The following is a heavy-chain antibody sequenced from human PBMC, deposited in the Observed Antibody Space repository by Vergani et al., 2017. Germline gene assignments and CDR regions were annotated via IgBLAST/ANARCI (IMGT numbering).Heavy chain of an antibody. CDR3: ALSAGYCSGGSCYSGFYYYGMDV. J-gene: IGHJ6*01. CDR2: IYPGDSDT. CDR1: GYSFTSYW. Sequence: EVQLVQSGAEVKKPGESLKISCKGSGYSFTSYWIGWVRQMPGKGLEWMRIIYPGDSDTRYSPSFQGQVTVSADKSISTAYLQWSSLKASDTAMYYCALSAGYCSGGSCYSGFYYYGMDVWGQGTTVTVAA. V-gene: IGHV5-51*01. D-gene: IGHD2-15*01.